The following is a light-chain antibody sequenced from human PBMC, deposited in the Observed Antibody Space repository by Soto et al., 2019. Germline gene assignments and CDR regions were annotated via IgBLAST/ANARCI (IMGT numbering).Light chain of an antibody. CDR1: QSISNW. CDR2: DAS. CDR3: QQYETFSGT. Sequence: DIQMTQSPSTLSASLGDRVTITCRASQSISNWLAWYQQKPGKAPKLLIYDASSLKSGVPLRFRGSGSGTEFTLTITSLQPDDFATYYCQQYETFSGTFGPGTKVDI. J-gene: IGKJ1*01. V-gene: IGKV1-5*01.